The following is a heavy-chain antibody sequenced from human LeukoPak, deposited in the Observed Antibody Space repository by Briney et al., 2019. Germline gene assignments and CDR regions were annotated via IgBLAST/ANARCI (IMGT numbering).Heavy chain of an antibody. CDR1: GGTFSSYA. D-gene: IGHD3-3*01. CDR3: ARVTIFGVVIPFDY. V-gene: IGHV1-18*01. J-gene: IGHJ4*02. Sequence: GASVKVSCKASGGTFSSYAISWVRQAPGQGLEWMGWISAYNGNTNYAQKLQGRVTMTADTSTSTAYMELRSLRSDDTAVYYCARVTIFGVVIPFDYWGQGTLVTVSS. CDR2: ISAYNGNT.